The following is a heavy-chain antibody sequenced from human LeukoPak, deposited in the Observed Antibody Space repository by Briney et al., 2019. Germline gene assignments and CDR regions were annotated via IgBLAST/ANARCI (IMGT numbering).Heavy chain of an antibody. D-gene: IGHD2-15*01. CDR1: GYTFTGYY. CDR3: ARGYCSGGSCYSVENWFDP. Sequence: ASVKVSCKVAGYTFTGYYMFWVRQAPGQGLEWMGRINPNSGGTNHAQKFQGRVTMTRDTSISTAYMELSRLRSDDTAVYYCARGYCSGGSCYSVENWFDPWGQGTLVTVSS. J-gene: IGHJ5*02. V-gene: IGHV1-2*06. CDR2: INPNSGGT.